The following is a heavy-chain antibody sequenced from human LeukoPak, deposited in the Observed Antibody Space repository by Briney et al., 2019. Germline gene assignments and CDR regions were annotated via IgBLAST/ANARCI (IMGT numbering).Heavy chain of an antibody. J-gene: IGHJ6*02. CDR1: GFTFSSHT. CDR2: ISSSSSYI. D-gene: IGHD6-6*01. CDR3: ARGSIGAGVMDV. Sequence: GGSLRLSCTVSGFTFSSHTMNWVRQAPGKGLEWVSSISSSSSYIFYADSMKGRFTISRDNAKNSLYPQMNSLRAEDTAVYYCARGSIGAGVMDVWGQGTTVTVSS. V-gene: IGHV3-21*01.